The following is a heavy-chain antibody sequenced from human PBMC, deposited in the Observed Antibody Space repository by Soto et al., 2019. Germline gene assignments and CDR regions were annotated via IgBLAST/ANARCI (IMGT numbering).Heavy chain of an antibody. CDR1: GGSISSGGYY. J-gene: IGHJ2*01. CDR3: AREIMPLTNDWYFDL. CDR2: IFYSGST. D-gene: IGHD2-8*01. V-gene: IGHV4-30-4*08. Sequence: SETLSLTCTVSGGSISSGGYYWSWIRQHPGKGLEWIGHIFYSGSTYYNPSLKSRLTISVDTSKNQFSLRLSSVPAADTAVYYCAREIMPLTNDWYFDLWGRGTLVTVSS.